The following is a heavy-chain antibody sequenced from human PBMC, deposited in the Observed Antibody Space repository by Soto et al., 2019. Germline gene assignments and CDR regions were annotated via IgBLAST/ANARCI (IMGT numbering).Heavy chain of an antibody. CDR3: AREGYSYYYYYYGMDV. D-gene: IGHD5-18*01. CDR2: IKQDGSEK. V-gene: IGHV3-7*03. Sequence: GGSLRLSCAASVFTCSSYWMSWVRQAPGKGLEWVANIKQDGSEKYYVDSVKGRFTISRDNAKNSLYLQMNSLRAEDTAVYYCAREGYSYYYYYYGMDVWGQGTTVTVSS. CDR1: VFTCSSYW. J-gene: IGHJ6*02.